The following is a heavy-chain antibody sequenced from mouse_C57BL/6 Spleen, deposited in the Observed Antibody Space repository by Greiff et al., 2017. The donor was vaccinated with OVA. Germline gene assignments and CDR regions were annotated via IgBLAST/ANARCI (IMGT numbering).Heavy chain of an antibody. Sequence: QVQLQQPGAELVRPGSSVKLSCKASGYTFTSYWMDWVKQRPGQGLEWIGNIYPSDSETHYNQKFKDKATLTVDKSSSTAYMQLSSLTSEDSAVYYCARVGLLRVGGFAYWGQGTLVTVSA. D-gene: IGHD1-1*01. CDR1: GYTFTSYW. J-gene: IGHJ3*01. V-gene: IGHV1-61*01. CDR2: IYPSDSET. CDR3: ARVGLLRVGGFAY.